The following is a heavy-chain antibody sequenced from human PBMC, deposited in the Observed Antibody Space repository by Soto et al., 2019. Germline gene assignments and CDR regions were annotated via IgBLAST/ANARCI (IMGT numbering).Heavy chain of an antibody. CDR3: ARGIATGQLDP. Sequence: ASVKVSCKASGCTFTRYTMDWVRQAPGQRLEWMGWINPDNGNTKSSQKFQDRVIITRDTSASTAYMDLSSLRSEDTAVYYCARGIATGQLDPWGQGTLVTVSS. V-gene: IGHV1-3*01. D-gene: IGHD2-15*01. CDR1: GCTFTRYT. CDR2: INPDNGNT. J-gene: IGHJ5*02.